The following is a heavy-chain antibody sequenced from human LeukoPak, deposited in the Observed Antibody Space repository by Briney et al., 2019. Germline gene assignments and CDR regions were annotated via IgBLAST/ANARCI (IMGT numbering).Heavy chain of an antibody. Sequence: SETLSLTCTVSGGSISSGGYYWSWIRQHPGKGLEWIGYIYYSGSTYYNPSLKSRVTISVDTSKNQFSLKLSSVTAADTAVYYCARAAETGIVVVPAAIGIFGFGPWGQGTLVTVSS. D-gene: IGHD2-2*01. J-gene: IGHJ5*02. CDR2: IYYSGST. V-gene: IGHV4-31*03. CDR3: ARAAETGIVVVPAAIGIFGFGP. CDR1: GGSISSGGYY.